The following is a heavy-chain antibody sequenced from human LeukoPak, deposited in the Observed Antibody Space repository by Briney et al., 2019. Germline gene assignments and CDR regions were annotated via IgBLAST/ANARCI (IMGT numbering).Heavy chain of an antibody. CDR3: ARHESSVDYADY. CDR1: GGSISSSSYH. D-gene: IGHD3-22*01. Sequence: SETLSLTCSVSGGSISSSSYHWDWIRQPPGQGLEWIGGIYSSGSTSYNPSLKSRVTMSVDTSKNQFSLKLSSVTAADTAMYYCARHESSVDYADYWGQGTLVTVSS. CDR2: IYSSGST. J-gene: IGHJ4*02. V-gene: IGHV4-39*01.